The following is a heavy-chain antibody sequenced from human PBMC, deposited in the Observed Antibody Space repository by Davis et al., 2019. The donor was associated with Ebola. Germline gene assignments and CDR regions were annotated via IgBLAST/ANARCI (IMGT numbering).Heavy chain of an antibody. J-gene: IGHJ4*02. CDR3: ARDSGYYDSSGYTGFDY. Sequence: GESLKISCAASGFTFSSYGMHWVRQAPGKGLEWVAVIPYDGSNKYYADSVKGRFTISRDNSKNTLYLQMNSLRAEDTAVYYCARDSGYYDSSGYTGFDYWGQGTLVTVSS. CDR2: IPYDGSNK. CDR1: GFTFSSYG. V-gene: IGHV3-30*19. D-gene: IGHD3-22*01.